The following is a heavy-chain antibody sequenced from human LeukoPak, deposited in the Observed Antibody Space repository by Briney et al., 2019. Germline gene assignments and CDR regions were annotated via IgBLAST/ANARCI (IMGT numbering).Heavy chain of an antibody. CDR2: ISGSGGST. CDR1: GFTFSSYA. Sequence: GGSLGLSCAASGFTFSSYAMSWVRQAPGKGLEWVSAISGSGGSTYYADSVKGRFTISRDNSKNTLYLQMNSLRAEDTAVYYCAGVVAATGYFDYWGQGTLVTVSS. J-gene: IGHJ4*02. D-gene: IGHD2-15*01. CDR3: AGVVAATGYFDY. V-gene: IGHV3-23*01.